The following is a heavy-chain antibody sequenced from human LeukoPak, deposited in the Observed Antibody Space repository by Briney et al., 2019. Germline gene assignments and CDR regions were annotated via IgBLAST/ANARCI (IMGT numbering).Heavy chain of an antibody. CDR2: IYDSGST. CDR3: AREGGFYRPLDY. Sequence: PSETLSLTCTVSGDSISSYYWSWIRQPPGKGLEWIGYIYDSGSTNYHPSLKSRVTISADTSKNQFSLKLRSVTAADTAVYYCAREGGFYRPLDYSGQGTLVTVSP. J-gene: IGHJ4*02. CDR1: GDSISSYY. V-gene: IGHV4-59*01. D-gene: IGHD3-3*01.